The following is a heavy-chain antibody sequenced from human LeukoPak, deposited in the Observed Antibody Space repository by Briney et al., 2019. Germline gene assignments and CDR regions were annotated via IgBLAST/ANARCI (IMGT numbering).Heavy chain of an antibody. CDR2: INPNSGGT. D-gene: IGHD3-22*01. Sequence: GASVKVSCKASGYTFTGYCMHWVRQAPGQGLEWMEWINPNSGGTNYAQKFQGRVTMTRDTSISTAYMELSRLRSDDTAVYYCARDRGYYDSSGYYRYWGQGTLVTVSS. J-gene: IGHJ4*02. CDR3: ARDRGYYDSSGYYRY. CDR1: GYTFTGYC. V-gene: IGHV1-2*02.